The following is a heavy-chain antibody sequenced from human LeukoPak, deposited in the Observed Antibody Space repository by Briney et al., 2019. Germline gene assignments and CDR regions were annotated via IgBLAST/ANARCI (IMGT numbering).Heavy chain of an antibody. CDR2: ISYDGSEK. CDR1: GFTFSSYG. J-gene: IGHJ4*02. D-gene: IGHD6-19*01. Sequence: GGSLRLSCAASGFTFSSYGMHWVRKAPGKGLEYIAAISYDGSEKYYADSVKGRFTTSRDNSKNTLYLQMNSLRAEDTAVYYCARESVVVAGTVDYWGQGTLVTVSS. V-gene: IGHV3-30*03. CDR3: ARESVVVAGTVDY.